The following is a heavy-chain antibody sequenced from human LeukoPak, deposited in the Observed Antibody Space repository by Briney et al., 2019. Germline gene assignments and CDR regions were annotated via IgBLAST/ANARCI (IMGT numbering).Heavy chain of an antibody. J-gene: IGHJ4*02. CDR3: ARGSSWYFG. V-gene: IGHV4-59*01. CDR1: GGSISSYY. D-gene: IGHD6-13*01. Sequence: SETLSLTCTVSGGSISSYYWSWIRQPPGKGLEWIGYIYYSGSTNYNPSLKSRVTISVDTSKNQFSLRLSSVTAADTAVYYCARGSSWYFGWGQRTLVTVSS. CDR2: IYYSGST.